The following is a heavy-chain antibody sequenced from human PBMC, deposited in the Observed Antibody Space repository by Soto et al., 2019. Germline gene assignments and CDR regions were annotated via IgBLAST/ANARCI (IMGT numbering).Heavy chain of an antibody. J-gene: IGHJ6*02. CDR1: GGSIGSRDYY. V-gene: IGHV4-31*02. CDR2: IYYNGNT. D-gene: IGHD3-10*01. CDR3: ARDKGGAALKGPGMDV. Sequence: QVQVQESGPGLVKPSQTLSLKCSVSGGSIGSRDYYWSWIRQHPEKGLEWIGSIYYNGNTDYNPSLRGRPTMSLDTSMNEFSLKLTSVTAADTAVYYCARDKGGAALKGPGMDVWGQGTTVTVS.